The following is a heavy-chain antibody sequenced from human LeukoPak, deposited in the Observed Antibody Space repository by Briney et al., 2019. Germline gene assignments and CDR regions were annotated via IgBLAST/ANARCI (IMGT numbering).Heavy chain of an antibody. V-gene: IGHV3-23*01. Sequence: GGSLRLSCAASGFTFNTYTMSWVRQAPGKGLEWVSAISGSGGSTYYADSVKGRFTISRDNSKNTLYLQMNSLRAEDTAVYYCAKPLYDSSGYYYDEYFQHWGQGTLVTVSS. J-gene: IGHJ1*01. CDR3: AKPLYDSSGYYYDEYFQH. CDR2: ISGSGGST. D-gene: IGHD3-22*01. CDR1: GFTFNTYT.